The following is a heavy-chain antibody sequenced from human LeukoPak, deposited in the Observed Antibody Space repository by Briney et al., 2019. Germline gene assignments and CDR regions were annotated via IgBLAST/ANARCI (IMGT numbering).Heavy chain of an antibody. CDR1: GCTFSYYY. J-gene: IGHJ4*02. Sequence: GGSLILCWAASGCTFSYYYRSWIRQAPERGLECVSYLTTTGSFTNHAGFVKGRFPLSRDNDQNSLSLQMHRLSAEDTPVYYCARDLGPPFYWGQGTQVTVSS. CDR2: LTTTGSFT. V-gene: IGHV3-11*06. CDR3: ARDLGPPFY.